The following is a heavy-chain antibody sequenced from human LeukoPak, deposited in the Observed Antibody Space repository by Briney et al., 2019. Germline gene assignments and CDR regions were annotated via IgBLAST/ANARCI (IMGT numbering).Heavy chain of an antibody. CDR1: GFTFSSYA. V-gene: IGHV3-23*01. J-gene: IGHJ4*02. Sequence: GGSLRLSCAASGFTFSSYAMSWVRQAPGKGLEWVSAISGSGGSTYYADSVKGRFTISRDNSKNTLYLQMNSLRAEDTAVYYCAKVGYCSGGSCYYPPSDVDYWGQGTLVTVSS. D-gene: IGHD2-15*01. CDR2: ISGSGGST. CDR3: AKVGYCSGGSCYYPPSDVDY.